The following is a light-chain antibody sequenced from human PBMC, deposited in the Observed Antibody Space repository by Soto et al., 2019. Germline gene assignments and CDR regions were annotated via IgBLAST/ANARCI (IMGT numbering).Light chain of an antibody. J-gene: IGKJ1*01. CDR2: GAS. CDR1: QSVGSK. CDR3: QQYGSSFAT. V-gene: IGKV3-20*01. Sequence: EIVLTQSPGTLSLSPGERATLSCRASQSVGSKLAWYRQAPGQAPRLLIYGASTRASDTPARFSGSGAGTDFNLTITNVETVDVAVYYCQQYGSSFATFGQGTHVE.